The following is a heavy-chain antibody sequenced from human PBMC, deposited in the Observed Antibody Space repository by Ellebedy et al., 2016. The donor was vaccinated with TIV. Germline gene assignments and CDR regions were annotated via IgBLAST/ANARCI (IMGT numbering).Heavy chain of an antibody. CDR2: IRSKAYGGTT. V-gene: IGHV3-49*04. CDR3: TRDFGDGYKLLDY. D-gene: IGHD5-24*01. Sequence: PGGSLRLSCTASGFTFGDYAMSWVRQAPGKGLEWVGFIRSKAYGGTTEYAASVKGRFTISRDDSKSIAYLQMNSLKTEDTAVYYCTRDFGDGYKLLDYWGQGTLVTVSS. J-gene: IGHJ4*02. CDR1: GFTFGDYA.